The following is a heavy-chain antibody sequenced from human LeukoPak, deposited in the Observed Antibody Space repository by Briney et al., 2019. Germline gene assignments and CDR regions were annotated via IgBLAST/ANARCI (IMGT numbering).Heavy chain of an antibody. CDR2: IIPIFATP. CDR1: GGTFRSSA. D-gene: IGHD4-17*01. J-gene: IGHJ2*01. V-gene: IGHV1-69*13. CDR3: ARVAYGDHDFWTKYWYFDL. Sequence: GASVKVSCKASGGTFRSSAISWVRQAPGQGLEWLGGIIPIFATPNYAQRFQGRVTITADESTNIAYMELSGLRSGDTAVYYCARVAYGDHDFWTKYWYFDLWGRGTLVTVSS.